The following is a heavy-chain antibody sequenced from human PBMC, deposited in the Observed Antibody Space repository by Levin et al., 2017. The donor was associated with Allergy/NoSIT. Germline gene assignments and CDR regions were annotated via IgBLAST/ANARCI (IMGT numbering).Heavy chain of an antibody. D-gene: IGHD3-3*01. CDR3: ARGSVYYSEVWFDP. CDR2: IYYSGST. V-gene: IGHV4-30-4*01. J-gene: IGHJ5*02. CDR1: GGSISSGDYY. Sequence: SETLSLTCTVSGGSISSGDYYWSWIRQPPGKGLEWIGYIYYSGSTYYNPSLKSRVTISVDTSKNQFSLKLSSVTAADTAVYYCARGSVYYSEVWFDPWGQGTLVTVSS.